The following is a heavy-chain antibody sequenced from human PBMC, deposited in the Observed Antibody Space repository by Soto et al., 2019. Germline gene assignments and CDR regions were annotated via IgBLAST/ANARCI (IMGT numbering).Heavy chain of an antibody. CDR2: IWYDGSNK. D-gene: IGHD1-7*01. J-gene: IGHJ6*03. Sequence: QVQLVESGGGVVQPGRSLRLSCAASGFTFSRYGMHWVRQAPGKGLEWVAVIWYDGSNKYYEDFVKGRSTISRDNSKNTLYLQMNSLRAEDTAVYYCARDPTETNYYYYYMEVWGKGTTVTVSS. CDR3: ARDPTETNYYYYYMEV. CDR1: GFTFSRYG. V-gene: IGHV3-33*01.